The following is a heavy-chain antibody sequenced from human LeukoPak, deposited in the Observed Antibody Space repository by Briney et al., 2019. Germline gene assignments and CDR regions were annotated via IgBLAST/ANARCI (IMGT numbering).Heavy chain of an antibody. CDR1: NDFISSSSYY. D-gene: IGHD7-27*01. CDR2: IYYTET. J-gene: IGHJ4*02. V-gene: IGHV4-61*01. CDR3: ATRKLGNDY. Sequence: SETLSLTCTVSNDFISSSSYYWSWIRQSPGKGLEWIGYIYYTETSYNPSLKSRVTISADTSKNQFSLKLYSVTAADTAVYYCATRKLGNDYWGQGTLVTVSS.